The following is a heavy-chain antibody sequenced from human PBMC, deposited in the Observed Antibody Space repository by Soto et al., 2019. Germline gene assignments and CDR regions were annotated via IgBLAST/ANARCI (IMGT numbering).Heavy chain of an antibody. V-gene: IGHV4-30-2*01. CDR2: IHHGGTP. Sequence: QMQLQESGSGLVKPSQTLSLTCAVSGAXXXXXXXXXXXXXXPXGKGLEWIGHIHHGGTPYYKASLKSRVTISQDRSKNQFSLSLXSVTXXXXXXXXXXXXXXXXXXXXXXSWGQGILVTVSS. J-gene: IGHJ4*02. CDR3: XXXXXXXXXXXXXS. CDR1: GAXXXXXXXX.